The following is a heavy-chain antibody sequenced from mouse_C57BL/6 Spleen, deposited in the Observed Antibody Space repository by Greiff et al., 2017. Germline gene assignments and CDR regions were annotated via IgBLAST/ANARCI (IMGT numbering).Heavy chain of an antibody. D-gene: IGHD1-1*01. CDR3: ARGEVVEFYYAMDY. CDR2: INPSNGGT. Sequence: QVQLQQPGTELVKPGASVKLSCKASGYTFTSYWMHWVKQRPGQGLEWIGNINPSNGGTNYNEKFKSKATLTVDKSSSTAYMQLSSLTSEYSAVDYCARGEVVEFYYAMDYWGQGTSVTVSS. V-gene: IGHV1-53*01. J-gene: IGHJ4*01. CDR1: GYTFTSYW.